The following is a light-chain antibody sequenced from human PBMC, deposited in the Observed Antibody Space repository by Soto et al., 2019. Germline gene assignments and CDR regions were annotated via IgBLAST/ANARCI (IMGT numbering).Light chain of an antibody. Sequence: QSVLTQPASVSGSPGQSITISCTGTSSDVGGYNYVSWYQQHPGKAPELMIYDVSNRPSGVSNRFSGSKSGNTASLTISGLQAEDEADYYCSSYTSSSTRGFGTGTKVTV. CDR2: DVS. V-gene: IGLV2-14*01. J-gene: IGLJ1*01. CDR3: SSYTSSSTRG. CDR1: SSDVGGYNY.